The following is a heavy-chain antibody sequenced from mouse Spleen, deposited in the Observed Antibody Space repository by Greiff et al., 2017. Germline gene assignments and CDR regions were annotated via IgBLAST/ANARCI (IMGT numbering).Heavy chain of an antibody. V-gene: IGHV1-15*01. CDR2: IDPETGGT. CDR1: GYTFTDYE. J-gene: IGHJ2*01. D-gene: IGHD2-4*01. Sequence: QVQLQQSGAELVRPGASVTLSCKASGYTFTDYEMHWVKQTPVHGLEWIGAIDPETGGTAYNQKFKGKAILTADKSSSTAYMELRSLTSEDSAVYYCTRSLLYYDYPLDYWGQGTTLTVSS. CDR3: TRSLLYYDYPLDY.